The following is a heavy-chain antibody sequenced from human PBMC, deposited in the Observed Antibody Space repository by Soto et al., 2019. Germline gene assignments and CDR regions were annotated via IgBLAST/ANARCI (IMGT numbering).Heavy chain of an antibody. Sequence: EVQLVESGGGLVKPGGSLRLSCAASGFTFSNAWMSWVRQAPGKGLEWVGRIKSKTDGGTTDYAAPVKGRFTISRDDSKNTLYLQMNSLKTGDTAVYYCTTWTAMDPFDYWGQGTLVTVSS. CDR2: IKSKTDGGTT. CDR3: TTWTAMDPFDY. CDR1: GFTFSNAW. J-gene: IGHJ4*02. V-gene: IGHV3-15*01. D-gene: IGHD5-18*01.